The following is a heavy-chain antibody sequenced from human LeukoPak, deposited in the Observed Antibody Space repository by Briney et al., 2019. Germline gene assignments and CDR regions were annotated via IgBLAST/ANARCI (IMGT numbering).Heavy chain of an antibody. CDR1: GYTFTSYA. D-gene: IGHD3-22*01. V-gene: IGHV1-3*01. CDR3: ACLRRSVYYDSSGPLGAFDI. CDR2: INAGNGNT. Sequence: GASVKVSCKASGYTFTSYAMHWVRQAPGQRLEWMGWINAGNGNTKYSQKFQGRVTITRDTSASTAYMELSSLRSEDTAVYYCACLRRSVYYDSSGPLGAFDIWGQGTMVTVSS. J-gene: IGHJ3*02.